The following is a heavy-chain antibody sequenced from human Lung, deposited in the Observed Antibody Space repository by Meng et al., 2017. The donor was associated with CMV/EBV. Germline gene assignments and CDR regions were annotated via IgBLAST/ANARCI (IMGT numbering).Heavy chain of an antibody. CDR1: GDTFRSHA. D-gene: IGHD3-22*01. CDR3: ARALYYYDSSGYYPYLDY. Sequence: SVKVSCKASGDTFRSHAISWVRQAPGQGLEWMGGIIPILGIATYAQKFQGRVAIAADKSTTTAYMELSRLRSEDTAVYFCARALYYYDSSGYYPYLDYWGQGTXVTVSS. V-gene: IGHV1-69*10. J-gene: IGHJ4*02. CDR2: IIPILGIA.